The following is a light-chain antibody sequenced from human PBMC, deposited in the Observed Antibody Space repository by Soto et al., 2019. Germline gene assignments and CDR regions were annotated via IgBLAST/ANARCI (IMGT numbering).Light chain of an antibody. CDR1: QGISSY. CDR3: QHLRMYPST. Sequence: DIQLTQSPSSLSASVGDRVTITCRVSQGISSYLTWYRQKPGEAPKLLIYAASTLYGGVPSRFSGSGSGTDFALTITSLQAEDFATYYCQHLRMYPSTFGGGTKVDIK. V-gene: IGKV1-9*01. J-gene: IGKJ4*01. CDR2: AAS.